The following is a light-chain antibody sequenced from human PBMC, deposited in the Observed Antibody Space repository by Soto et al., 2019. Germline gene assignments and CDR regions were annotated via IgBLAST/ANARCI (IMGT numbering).Light chain of an antibody. CDR2: KAS. Sequence: DIQMTQSPSTLYASVGDRVTFTCRASQSSNSWLAWYQQKPGKAPKLLIYKASSLESGVPSRFSGSESGTEFTLTISSLQPDDFATYYCQQYKSYPYTFGQGTKLEIK. CDR1: QSSNSW. J-gene: IGKJ2*01. CDR3: QQYKSYPYT. V-gene: IGKV1-5*03.